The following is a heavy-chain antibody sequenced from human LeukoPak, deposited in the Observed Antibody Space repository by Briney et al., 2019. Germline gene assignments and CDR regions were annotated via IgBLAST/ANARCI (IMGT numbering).Heavy chain of an antibody. D-gene: IGHD5-24*01. CDR3: ARMATIMGDAFDI. J-gene: IGHJ3*02. CDR2: ISYDGSNK. V-gene: IGHV3-30*04. CDR1: GFTFSSYA. Sequence: GGSLRLSCAASGFTFSSYAMHWVRQAPGKGLEWVAVISYDGSNKYYADSVKGRFTISRDNAKNSLYLQMNSLRAEDTAVYYCARMATIMGDAFDIWGQGTMVTVSS.